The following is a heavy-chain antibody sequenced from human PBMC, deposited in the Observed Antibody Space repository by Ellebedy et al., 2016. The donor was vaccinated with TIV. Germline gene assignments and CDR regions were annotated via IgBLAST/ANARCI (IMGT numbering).Heavy chain of an antibody. V-gene: IGHV4-39*07. D-gene: IGHD3-9*01. Sequence: SETLSLTCTVSGGSISSSSYYWGWIRQPPGKGLEWIGSIYYSGSTYYNPSLKSRVTISLDTSKNQFSLKLSSVTAADTAVYYCARGGLYYDILTGYYSSYYYGMDVWGQGTTVTVSS. CDR2: IYYSGST. CDR3: ARGGLYYDILTGYYSSYYYGMDV. J-gene: IGHJ6*02. CDR1: GGSISSSSYY.